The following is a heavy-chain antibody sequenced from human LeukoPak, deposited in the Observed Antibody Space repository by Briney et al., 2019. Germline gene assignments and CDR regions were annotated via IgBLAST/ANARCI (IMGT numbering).Heavy chain of an antibody. CDR3: ARAPGGAFDI. D-gene: IGHD3-10*01. V-gene: IGHV3-21*01. J-gene: IGHJ3*02. CDR1: GFTFSSYT. CDR2: ISSSSSYI. Sequence: GGSLRLSCAASGFTFSSYTMNWVRQAPGKGLEWVSSISSSSSYIYYADSVKGRFTISRDNAKNSLYLQMNSLRAEDTAVYYCARAPGGAFDIWGQGTMVTVSS.